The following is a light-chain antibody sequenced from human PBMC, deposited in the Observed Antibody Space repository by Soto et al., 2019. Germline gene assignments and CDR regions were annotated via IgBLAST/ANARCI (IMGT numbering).Light chain of an antibody. J-gene: IGKJ1*01. Sequence: IVLTQSPSTLSFSPLERAALSGSASQSVSTSLAWYQHKPGQAPRLIIYDASKRAPGIPARFSGSGSGTDFTLTISSPEPEDFAVYYCQVRAVWPTFGQGTKVDIK. CDR2: DAS. CDR1: QSVSTS. CDR3: QVRAVWPT. V-gene: IGKV3-11*01.